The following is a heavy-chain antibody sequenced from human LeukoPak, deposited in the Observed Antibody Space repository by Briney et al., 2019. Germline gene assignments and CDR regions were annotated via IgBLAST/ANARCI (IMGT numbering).Heavy chain of an antibody. V-gene: IGHV3-11*06. Sequence: GGSLRLSCAASGFPFSEYCMNWVRQAPGKGLEWISYIGISSGNTKYADSVKGRFTVSGDNARNSLYLQMNSLRVEDTAVYYCARDHNYAFDNWGQGTLVTVSS. CDR2: IGISSGNT. J-gene: IGHJ4*02. CDR1: GFPFSEYC. CDR3: ARDHNYAFDN. D-gene: IGHD1-1*01.